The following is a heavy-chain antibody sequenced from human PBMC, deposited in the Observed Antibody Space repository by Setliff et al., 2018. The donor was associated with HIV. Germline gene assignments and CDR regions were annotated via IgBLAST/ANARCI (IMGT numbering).Heavy chain of an antibody. Sequence: GGSLRLSCAASGFTFSDYYMHWVRRAPGKGLEWVASIEFDGKNEYYAESVKGRFTISRDNSKSTVYLQMNSVTPEDSAMYYCAKFRYAIKSTYYFDSWGQGTLVTVSS. CDR1: GFTFSDYY. V-gene: IGHV3-30*02. CDR2: IEFDGKNE. D-gene: IGHD2-2*01. J-gene: IGHJ4*02. CDR3: AKFRYAIKSTYYFDS.